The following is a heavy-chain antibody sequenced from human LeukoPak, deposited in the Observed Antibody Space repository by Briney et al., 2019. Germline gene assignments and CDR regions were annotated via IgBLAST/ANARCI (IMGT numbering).Heavy chain of an antibody. CDR1: GDSISSSSYY. V-gene: IGHV4-39*07. Sequence: SETLSLNCTVSGDSISSSSYYWGWIRQPPGKGLEWIGTIYYSGSTYYNPSLKSRVTISVDTSKNQFSLKLSSVTAADTAVYYCARDRALRFGVVIRFWDYWGQGTLVTVSS. CDR2: IYYSGST. CDR3: ARDRALRFGVVIRFWDY. J-gene: IGHJ4*02. D-gene: IGHD3-3*01.